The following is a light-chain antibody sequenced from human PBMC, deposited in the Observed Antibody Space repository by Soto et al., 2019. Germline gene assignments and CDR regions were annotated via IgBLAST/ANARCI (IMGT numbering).Light chain of an antibody. J-gene: IGLJ3*02. V-gene: IGLV2-8*01. CDR3: SSYVVSYSWV. CDR1: SSDVGAYNH. CDR2: QVT. Sequence: QSALTQPASVSGSPGQSITISCTGSSSDVGAYNHVSWYQHCPGKAPKLIIYQVTKRPSGVPDRFSASKSGNTASLTVSGLQAEDEADYYCSSYVVSYSWVFGGGTKLTVL.